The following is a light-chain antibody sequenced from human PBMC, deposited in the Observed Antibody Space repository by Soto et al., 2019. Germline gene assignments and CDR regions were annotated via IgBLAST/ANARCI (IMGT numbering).Light chain of an antibody. CDR2: EVS. CDR1: SSDVGSYNL. J-gene: IGLJ1*01. Sequence: QSALTQPASVSGSPGQSITISCTGTSSDVGSYNLVSWYQQHPGKAPKLMIYEVSKWPSGVSNRFSGSKSGNTASLTISGLQAEDDFCCYCGHREVRTIFYVFVTGS. V-gene: IGLV2-23*02. CDR3: GHREVRTIFYV.